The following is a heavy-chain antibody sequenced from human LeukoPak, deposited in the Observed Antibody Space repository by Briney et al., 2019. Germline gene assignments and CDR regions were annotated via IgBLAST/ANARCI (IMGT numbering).Heavy chain of an antibody. CDR2: IKEDGSEK. V-gene: IGHV3-7*01. D-gene: IGHD6-13*01. CDR1: GFTFSNYW. Sequence: PGGSLSLSCAASGFTFSNYWMSWVRQAPGKGLEWVANIKEDGSEKYYVDSVKGRFTISRDNARNSLYLQMNGLRAEDPAVYYCASGRQLGYWGQGTLVTVSS. CDR3: ASGRQLGY. J-gene: IGHJ4*02.